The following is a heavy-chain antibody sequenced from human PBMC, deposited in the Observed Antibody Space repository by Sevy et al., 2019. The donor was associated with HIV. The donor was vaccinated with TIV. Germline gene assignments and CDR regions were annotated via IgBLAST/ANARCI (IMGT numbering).Heavy chain of an antibody. J-gene: IGHJ4*02. CDR2: LNGDGSDI. CDR1: GFTFSNYY. V-gene: IGHV3-74*01. Sequence: GGSLRLSCAASGFTFSNYYMNWVRQGPGKGLVWVARLNGDGSDINYADSVRCRFTISRDNTKNTLYLQMCSLRGEDTAVYYCFVRIRDSSEIDYWGQGTLVTVSS. CDR3: FVRIRDSSEIDY. D-gene: IGHD6-6*01.